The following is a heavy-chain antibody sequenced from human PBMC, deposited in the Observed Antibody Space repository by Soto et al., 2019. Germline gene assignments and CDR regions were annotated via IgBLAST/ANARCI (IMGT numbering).Heavy chain of an antibody. CDR2: INHTGST. J-gene: IGHJ4*02. CDR1: GGSFSGYY. D-gene: IGHD3-16*01. V-gene: IGHV4-34*01. Sequence: QVQLQQWGAGLLKPSETLSLTCAVYGGSFSGYYWSWIRQPPGKGLEWIGEINHTGSTDYNPSLKSRVTISVDTSKNQFSLKLSSVTAADTAVYHCARVGRRGSYTYWGQGTLVTVSS. CDR3: ARVGRRGSYTY.